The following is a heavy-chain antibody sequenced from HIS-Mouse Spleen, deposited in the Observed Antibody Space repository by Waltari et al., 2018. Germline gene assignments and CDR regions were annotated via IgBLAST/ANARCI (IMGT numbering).Heavy chain of an antibody. CDR3: ARDGSAGILGGMDV. J-gene: IGHJ6*02. CDR1: GYTFTGYH. CDR2: INPNSGGT. Sequence: QVQLVQSGAEVKKPGASVKVSCKAAGYTFTGYHLHWVRQAPGQGLEWMGWINPNSGGTNYAQKFQGRVTMTRDTSISTAYMELSRLRSDDTAVYYCARDGSAGILGGMDVWGQGTTVTVSS. V-gene: IGHV1-2*02. D-gene: IGHD3-10*01.